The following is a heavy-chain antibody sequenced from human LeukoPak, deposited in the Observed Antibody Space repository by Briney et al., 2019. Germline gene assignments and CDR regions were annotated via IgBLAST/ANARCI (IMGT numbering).Heavy chain of an antibody. Sequence: SETLSLTCTVSGDSISSSNCYWGWIRQPPGKGLEWIGSIYDSGNIYFNPSLKSRVTISVDTSKNQFSLKLSSVTAADTAMYYCARDGVVTMELDSWGQGTLVTVSS. CDR3: ARDGVVTMELDS. J-gene: IGHJ4*02. CDR1: GDSISSSNCY. V-gene: IGHV4-39*07. CDR2: IYDSGNI. D-gene: IGHD3-3*01.